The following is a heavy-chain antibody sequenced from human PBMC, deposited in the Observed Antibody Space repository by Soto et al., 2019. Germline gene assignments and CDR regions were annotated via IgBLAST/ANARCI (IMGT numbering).Heavy chain of an antibody. V-gene: IGHV4-31*03. D-gene: IGHD2-15*01. CDR1: GGSISSGGYY. J-gene: IGHJ4*02. Sequence: PSETLSLTCTVSGGSISSGGYYWSWIRQHPGKGLEWIGYIYYSGSTYYNPSLKSRVTISVDTSKNQFSLKLSSVTAADTAVYYCARAYCSGGSCFIDYWGQGTLVTVSS. CDR2: IYYSGST. CDR3: ARAYCSGGSCFIDY.